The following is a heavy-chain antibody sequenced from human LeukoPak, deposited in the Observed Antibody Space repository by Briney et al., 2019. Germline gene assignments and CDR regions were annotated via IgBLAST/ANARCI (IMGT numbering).Heavy chain of an antibody. V-gene: IGHV3-23*01. CDR1: GFTFSSYA. J-gene: IGHJ5*02. Sequence: PGGSLRLSCAASGFTFSSYAMSWVRQAPGKGLEWVSAISGSGGSTYYADSVKGRFTISRDNSKNTLYLQMNSLKTEDTAVYYCTTAPSSTSWFDPWGQGTLVTVSS. CDR3: TTAPSSTSWFDP. CDR2: ISGSGGST. D-gene: IGHD2-2*01.